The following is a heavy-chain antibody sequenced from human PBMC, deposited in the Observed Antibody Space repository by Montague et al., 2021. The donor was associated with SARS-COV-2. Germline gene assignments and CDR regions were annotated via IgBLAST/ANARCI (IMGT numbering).Heavy chain of an antibody. D-gene: IGHD4-23*01. V-gene: IGHV4-31*03. CDR3: ASTYGGNLGYYYYYLDV. Sequence: TLSLTCTVSGGSISSGGYYWSWIRQHPGKGLEWIGYIYYSGSTYYNPSLKSRDTISVDTSKNQFSLKLSSVTAADTAVYYCASTYGGNLGYYYYYLDVWGKGTTVTVSS. CDR2: IYYSGST. CDR1: GGSISSGGYY. J-gene: IGHJ6*03.